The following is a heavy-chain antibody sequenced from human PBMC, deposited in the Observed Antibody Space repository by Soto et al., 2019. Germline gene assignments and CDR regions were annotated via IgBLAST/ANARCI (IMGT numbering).Heavy chain of an antibody. CDR2: ISGDVSST. V-gene: IGHV3-74*01. CDR1: GFTFSSYW. CDR3: ARGIGYSAQDY. J-gene: IGHJ4*02. Sequence: PGGSLRLSCAASGFTFSSYWMHWVRQAPGKGLVWVSRISGDVSSTDYADSVKGRFTISRDNAKNTLYLQMNSLRAEDTAVYYCARGIGYSAQDYWGQGTLVTV. D-gene: IGHD1-1*01.